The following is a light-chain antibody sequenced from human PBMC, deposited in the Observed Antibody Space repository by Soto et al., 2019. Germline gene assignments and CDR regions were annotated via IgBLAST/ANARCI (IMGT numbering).Light chain of an antibody. CDR3: SSYTGISPYV. CDR1: SSDVGGYKY. J-gene: IGLJ1*01. CDR2: DVS. V-gene: IGLV2-14*01. Sequence: QSALTQPASVSGSPGQSITISCTGTSSDVGGYKYVSWYQQHPGKAPKLMIYDVSYRPSGVSNRFSGSKSGNTASLTISALQAEDEADYYCSSYTGISPYVFGTGTKLTVL.